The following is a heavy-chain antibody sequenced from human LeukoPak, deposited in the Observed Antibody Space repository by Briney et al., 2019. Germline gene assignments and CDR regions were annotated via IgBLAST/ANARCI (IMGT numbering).Heavy chain of an antibody. CDR1: GGSFSGYY. V-gene: IGHV4-34*01. CDR3: ARPPNIRTPNWFDY. J-gene: IGHJ4*02. CDR2: INHSGST. D-gene: IGHD7-27*01. Sequence: SETLPLTCAVYGGSFSGYYWSWIRQPPGKGLEWIGEINHSGSTNYNPSLKSRVTISVDTSKNQFSLKLSSVTAADTAVYYCARPPNIRTPNWFDYWGQGTLVTVSS.